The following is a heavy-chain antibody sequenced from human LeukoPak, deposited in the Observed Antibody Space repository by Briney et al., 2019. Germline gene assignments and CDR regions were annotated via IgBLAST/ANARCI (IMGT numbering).Heavy chain of an antibody. CDR3: ATYYDFWSGYLTPHYFDY. V-gene: IGHV4-61*01. CDR1: GGPVSSGSYY. Sequence: SETLSLTCTVSGGPVSSGSYYWSWIRQPPGKGLEWIGYIYYSGSTNYNPSLKSRVTISVDTSKNQFSLKLSSVTAADTAVYYCATYYDFWSGYLTPHYFDYWGQGTLVTVSS. D-gene: IGHD3-3*01. J-gene: IGHJ4*02. CDR2: IYYSGST.